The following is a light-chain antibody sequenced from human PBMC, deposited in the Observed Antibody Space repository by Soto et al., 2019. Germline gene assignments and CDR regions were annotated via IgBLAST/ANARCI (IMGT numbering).Light chain of an antibody. CDR1: QSFSNY. Sequence: IQMTQSASSVSASVGDRITITCRTSQSFSNYLTWYQHKPGKAPKLLIYSATVLQSGVPSRFSGSGSGTDFTLTISRLQPEDSATYYCQQTYTIPWTFGQGTKVDIK. CDR2: SAT. CDR3: QQTYTIPWT. V-gene: IGKV1-39*01. J-gene: IGKJ1*01.